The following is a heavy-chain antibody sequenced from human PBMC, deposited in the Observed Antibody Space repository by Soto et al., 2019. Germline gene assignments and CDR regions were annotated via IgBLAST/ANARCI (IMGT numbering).Heavy chain of an antibody. Sequence: EVQLLESGGGLVQPGGSLRLSCAASGFTFSSYPMNWVRQAPGKGLEWVSGIGASGDDTYYADSVKGRFIIFRDNSKNSVYLQMNSLRAEDTAIYYCARRVWGQGTLVTVSS. J-gene: IGHJ4*02. CDR3: ARRV. CDR1: GFTFSSYP. V-gene: IGHV3-23*01. CDR2: IGASGDDT.